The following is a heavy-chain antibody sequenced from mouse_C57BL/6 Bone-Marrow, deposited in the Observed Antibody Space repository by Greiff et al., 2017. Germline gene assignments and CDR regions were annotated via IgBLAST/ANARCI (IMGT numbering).Heavy chain of an antibody. Sequence: VQLQQSGTVLARPGASVKMSCKTSGYTFTSYWMHWVKQRPGQGLEWIGAIYPGNSDTSYNQKFKGKAKLTAVTSASTAYMELSSLTNEDSAVYYCTREYYGSMNWYFDVWGTGTTVTVSS. CDR3: TREYYGSMNWYFDV. V-gene: IGHV1-5*01. D-gene: IGHD1-1*01. CDR1: GYTFTSYW. CDR2: IYPGNSDT. J-gene: IGHJ1*03.